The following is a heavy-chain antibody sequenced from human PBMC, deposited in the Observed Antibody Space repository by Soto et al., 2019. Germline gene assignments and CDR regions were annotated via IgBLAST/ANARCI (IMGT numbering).Heavy chain of an antibody. CDR1: GFTVSRNY. CDR3: ARGTRSGYYDFDY. D-gene: IGHD3-22*01. V-gene: IGHV3-53*01. J-gene: IGHJ4*02. Sequence: VGSLRLSCAASGFTVSRNYMSWVRQAPGKGLEWVSVIYSGGSTYYADSVKGRFTISRDNSKNTLYLQMNSLRAEDTAVYYCARGTRSGYYDFDYWGQGTLVTVSS. CDR2: IYSGGST.